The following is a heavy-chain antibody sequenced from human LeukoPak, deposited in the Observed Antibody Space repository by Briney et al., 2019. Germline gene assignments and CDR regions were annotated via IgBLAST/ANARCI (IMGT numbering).Heavy chain of an antibody. V-gene: IGHV3-53*01. CDR2: LYSDGNT. D-gene: IGHD1-14*01. CDR3: ARGVEPLAANTLAY. Sequence: PGGSLRLSCEASGFTFRTYGMTWVRQAPGKGLEWVSVLYSDGNTKYADSVQGRFTISRDNSKNTLYLEMNSLSPDDTAVYYCARGVEPLAANTLAYWGQGTLVTVSS. CDR1: GFTFRTYG. J-gene: IGHJ4*02.